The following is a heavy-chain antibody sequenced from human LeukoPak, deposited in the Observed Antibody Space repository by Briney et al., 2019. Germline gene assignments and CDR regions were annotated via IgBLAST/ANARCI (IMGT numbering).Heavy chain of an antibody. V-gene: IGHV1-69*06. CDR3: ARVSGDCSRVSCFLDY. CDR1: GGTFSSHV. Sequence: VASVKVSCKTSGGTFSSHVISWVRQAPGQGLEWMGGIIPIFGTANYAQKFQGRVTITADKFTNKVYMELSSLRSDDTAIYLCARVSGDCSRVSCFLDYWGQGTLVTVSS. J-gene: IGHJ4*02. D-gene: IGHD2-2*01. CDR2: IIPIFGTA.